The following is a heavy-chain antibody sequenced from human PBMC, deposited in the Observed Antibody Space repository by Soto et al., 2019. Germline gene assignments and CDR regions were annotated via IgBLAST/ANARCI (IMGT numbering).Heavy chain of an antibody. Sequence: GGSLRLSCAASGYTFSSYWMHWVRQAPGKGLVWVSRVNGDGSSTSYADPVKGRFTISRDNAKNTVHLQMDSLRAEDTAVYYCARVMANLPWYFDYWGQGTLVTVSS. CDR1: GYTFSSYW. CDR2: VNGDGSST. CDR3: ARVMANLPWYFDY. V-gene: IGHV3-74*01. D-gene: IGHD2-8*01. J-gene: IGHJ4*02.